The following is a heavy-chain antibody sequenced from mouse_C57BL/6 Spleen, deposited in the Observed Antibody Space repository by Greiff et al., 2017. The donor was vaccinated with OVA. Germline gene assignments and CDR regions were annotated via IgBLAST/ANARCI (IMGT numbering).Heavy chain of an antibody. V-gene: IGHV1-82*01. Sequence: QVQLQQSGPELVKPGASVKISCKASGYAFSSSWMNWVKQRPGKGLEWIGRIYPGDGDTNYNGKFKGKATLTADKSSSTAYMQLSSLTSEDSAVYFCAREGDYGSSSTRYFDVWGTGTTVTVSS. CDR2: IYPGDGDT. D-gene: IGHD1-1*01. CDR1: GYAFSSSW. CDR3: AREGDYGSSSTRYFDV. J-gene: IGHJ1*03.